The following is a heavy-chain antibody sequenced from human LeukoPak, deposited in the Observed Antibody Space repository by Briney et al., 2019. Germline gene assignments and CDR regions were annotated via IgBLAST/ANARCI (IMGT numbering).Heavy chain of an antibody. V-gene: IGHV1-18*01. CDR3: ARDPPHLIAVAGWFDP. J-gene: IGHJ5*02. Sequence: ASVKVSCKASGYTFTSYGISWVRQAPGQGLEWMGWISAYNGNTNYAQKLQGRVTMATDTSTSTAYMELRSLRSDDTAVYYCARDPPHLIAVAGWFDPGGRGALVTAPS. CDR2: ISAYNGNT. CDR1: GYTFTSYG. D-gene: IGHD6-19*01.